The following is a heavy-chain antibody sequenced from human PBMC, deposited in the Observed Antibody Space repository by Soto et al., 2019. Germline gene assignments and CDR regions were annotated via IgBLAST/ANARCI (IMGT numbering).Heavy chain of an antibody. CDR2: ISYDGSNK. Sequence: QVQLVESGGGVVQPGRSLRLSCAASGFTFSSYGMHWVRQAPGKGLEWVAVISYDGSNKYYADSVKGRFTISRDNSKNTLYLQMNILRAEDTAVFYCAKDQGYYYDSSGYYPESAFDIWGQGTMVTVSS. CDR1: GFTFSSYG. J-gene: IGHJ3*02. D-gene: IGHD3-22*01. V-gene: IGHV3-30*18. CDR3: AKDQGYYYDSSGYYPESAFDI.